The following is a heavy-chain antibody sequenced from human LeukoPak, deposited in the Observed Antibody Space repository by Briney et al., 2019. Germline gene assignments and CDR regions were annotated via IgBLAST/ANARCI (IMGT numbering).Heavy chain of an antibody. J-gene: IGHJ5*02. CDR1: GFTFSSYA. D-gene: IGHD3-3*01. V-gene: IGHV3-23*01. CDR2: ISGSDGTT. Sequence: GGSLRLSCAASGFTFSSYAMSWVRQAPGKGLEWVPAISGSDGTTYYADSVKGRFTISRDNSKNTLYLQMNSLRAEDTAVYYCAKDYDFWSGPSWGQGTLVTVSS. CDR3: AKDYDFWSGPS.